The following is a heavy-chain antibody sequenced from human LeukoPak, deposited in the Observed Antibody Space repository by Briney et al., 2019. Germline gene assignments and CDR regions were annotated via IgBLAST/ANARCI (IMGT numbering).Heavy chain of an antibody. J-gene: IGHJ4*02. CDR2: INPNSGGT. Sequence: ASVKVSCKASGYTFTDYYIHWVGQAPGQGLEWVGWINPNSGGTDYAQKLQGRVTVTMDTSISTAYMELSRLRSDDTAVYYCARVRGYSYGSTFDYWGQGTLVTVSS. V-gene: IGHV1-2*02. D-gene: IGHD5-18*01. CDR1: GYTFTDYY. CDR3: ARVRGYSYGSTFDY.